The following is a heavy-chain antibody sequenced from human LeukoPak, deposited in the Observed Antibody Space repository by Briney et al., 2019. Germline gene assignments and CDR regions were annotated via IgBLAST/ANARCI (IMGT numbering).Heavy chain of an antibody. CDR2: IIPLLGAA. V-gene: IGHV1-69*10. CDR3: ARAYPMVVDGLTANDAFDI. D-gene: IGHD2-15*01. Sequence: SVNVSCKASGGTFSTYPDTWVRQAPGQGIEWMGGIIPLLGAAVYAQKFQGRVTITAGKSTSTAYMELSSLGSEDTAMYYCARAYPMVVDGLTANDAFDIWGPGTMVTVSS. CDR1: GGTFSTYP. J-gene: IGHJ3*02.